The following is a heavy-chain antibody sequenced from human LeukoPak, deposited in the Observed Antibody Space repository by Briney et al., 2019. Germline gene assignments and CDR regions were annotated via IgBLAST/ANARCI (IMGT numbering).Heavy chain of an antibody. CDR3: VREYTSSSGRAFDY. CDR1: GFTVSSNY. CDR2: IYSGGST. V-gene: IGHV3-53*01. J-gene: IGHJ4*02. Sequence: GGSLRLSCAASGFTVSSNYMSWVRQAPGKGLEWVSVIYSGGSTYYADSVKGRFTISRDNAKNTLYLQMNSLRAEDTAVYYCVREYTSSSGRAFDYWGQGTLVTVSS. D-gene: IGHD6-6*01.